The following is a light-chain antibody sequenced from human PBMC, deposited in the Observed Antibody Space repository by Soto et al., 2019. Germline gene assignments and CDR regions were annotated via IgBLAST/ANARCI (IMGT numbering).Light chain of an antibody. CDR2: GAS. CDR3: QQYGNLPWT. CDR1: QRVACSNY. J-gene: IGKJ1*01. V-gene: IGKV3-20*01. Sequence: IVLTQSPGTLSLSPGQTATLSCRASQRVACSNYLAWFQKKPGQSPRLLIYGASSRATGIPDRFSGGGSGTDFTLTISRLAPEDFAVYYCQQYGNLPWTFGQGTKVDIK.